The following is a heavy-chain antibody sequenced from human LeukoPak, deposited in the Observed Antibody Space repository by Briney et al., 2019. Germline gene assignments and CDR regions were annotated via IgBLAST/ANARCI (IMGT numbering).Heavy chain of an antibody. D-gene: IGHD6-25*01. CDR1: GYTFTSYG. J-gene: IGHJ6*03. Sequence: ASVKVSCKASGYTFTSYGISWVRQVPGQGLEWMGWISAYNGNTNYAQKLQGRVTMTTDTSTSTAYMELRSLRSDDTAVYYCARAGHSSACCYYYYMDVWGKGTTVTVSS. V-gene: IGHV1-18*01. CDR3: ARAGHSSACCYYYYMDV. CDR2: ISAYNGNT.